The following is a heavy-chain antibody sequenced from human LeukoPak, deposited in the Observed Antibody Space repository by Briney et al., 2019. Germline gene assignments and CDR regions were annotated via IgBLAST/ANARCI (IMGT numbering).Heavy chain of an antibody. CDR1: GGPISSSNYY. Sequence: TSETLSLTCTVSGGPISSSNYYWGWIRQPPGKGLEWIGNIYYSGSTYYNPSLKSRVTISVDTSKNQFSLKLTSVTAADTAVYYCARATAFFDIWGQGTMVTVSS. CDR2: IYYSGST. V-gene: IGHV4-39*07. J-gene: IGHJ3*02. CDR3: ARATAFFDI.